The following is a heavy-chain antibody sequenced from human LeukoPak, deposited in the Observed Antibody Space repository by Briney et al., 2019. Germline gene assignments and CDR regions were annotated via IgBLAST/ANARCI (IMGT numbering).Heavy chain of an antibody. CDR1: GYSISSGYY. D-gene: IGHD3-22*01. V-gene: IGHV4-38-2*02. CDR2: IYHSGST. CDR3: ARDLTYYYDSSGYYGGNNWFDP. J-gene: IGHJ5*02. Sequence: PSETLSLTCTVSGYSISSGYYWGWIRQPPGKGLEWIGSIYHSGSTYYNPSLKSRVTISVDTSKNQFSLKLSSVTAADTAVYYCARDLTYYYDSSGYYGGNNWFDPWGQGTQVTVSS.